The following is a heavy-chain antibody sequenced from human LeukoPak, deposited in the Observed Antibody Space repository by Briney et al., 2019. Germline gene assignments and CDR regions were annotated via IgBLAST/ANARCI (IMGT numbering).Heavy chain of an antibody. CDR3: ATVVGASPDYFDY. J-gene: IGHJ4*02. Sequence: GGSLRLPCAASGFTFSSYWMHWVRQAPGKGLVWVSRINSDGSSTSYADSVKGRFTISRDNAKNTLYLQMNSLRAEDTAVYYCATVVGASPDYFDYWGQGTLVTVSP. V-gene: IGHV3-74*01. CDR1: GFTFSSYW. CDR2: INSDGSST. D-gene: IGHD3-10*01.